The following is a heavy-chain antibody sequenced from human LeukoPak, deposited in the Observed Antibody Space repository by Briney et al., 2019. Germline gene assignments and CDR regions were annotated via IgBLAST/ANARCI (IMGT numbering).Heavy chain of an antibody. Sequence: SETLSLTCTVSGGSLSSYYWSWIRQPPGKGLEWIGYIYYSGSTNYNPSLKSRVTISIDTSKNQFSLKLSSLTAADTAIYYCARGIESYGDYGYWGQGILVTVSS. CDR3: ARGIESYGDYGY. CDR2: IYYSGST. V-gene: IGHV4-59*01. J-gene: IGHJ4*02. CDR1: GGSLSSYY. D-gene: IGHD4-17*01.